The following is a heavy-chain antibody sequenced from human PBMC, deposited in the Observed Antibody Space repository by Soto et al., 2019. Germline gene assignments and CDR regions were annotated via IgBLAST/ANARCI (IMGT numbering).Heavy chain of an antibody. D-gene: IGHD4-17*01. J-gene: IGHJ4*02. V-gene: IGHV4-61*01. CDR3: ARILPTVTNFDY. CDR2: IYYSGST. Sequence: QVQLQESGPGLVKPSETLSLTCTVSGGSVRSGSYYWSWIRQPPGKGLEWIGYIYYSGSTNYNPSLQSRXXIXVXXSKNQFSLKLSSVTAADTAVYYCARILPTVTNFDYWGQGTLVTVSS. CDR1: GGSVRSGSYY.